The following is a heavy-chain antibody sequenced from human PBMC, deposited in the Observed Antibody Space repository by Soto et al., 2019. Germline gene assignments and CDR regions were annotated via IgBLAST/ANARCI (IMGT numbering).Heavy chain of an antibody. D-gene: IGHD3-10*01. Sequence: ASVKVSCKASGYTFTSYAMHWVRQAPGQRLEWMGWINAGNGNTKYSQKFQGRVTITRDTSASTAYMELSSLRSEDTAVYYCARTYYGSGSYYVKRTDYYYYMDVWGKGTTVTVSS. CDR3: ARTYYGSGSYYVKRTDYYYYMDV. J-gene: IGHJ6*03. CDR1: GYTFTSYA. V-gene: IGHV1-3*01. CDR2: INAGNGNT.